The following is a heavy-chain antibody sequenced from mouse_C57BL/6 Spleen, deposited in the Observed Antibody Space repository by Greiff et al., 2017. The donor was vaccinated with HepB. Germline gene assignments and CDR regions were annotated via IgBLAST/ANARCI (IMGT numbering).Heavy chain of an antibody. CDR1: GYTFTGYW. CDR2: ILPGSGST. J-gene: IGHJ2*01. V-gene: IGHV1-9*01. Sequence: QVQLQQSGAELMKPGASVKLSCKATGYTFTGYWIEWVKQRPGHGLEWIGEILPGSGSTNYNEKFKGKATFTADTSSNTAYMQLSSLTTEDSAISYCARLNPNWDEFDYWGQGTTLTVSS. D-gene: IGHD4-1*01. CDR3: ARLNPNWDEFDY.